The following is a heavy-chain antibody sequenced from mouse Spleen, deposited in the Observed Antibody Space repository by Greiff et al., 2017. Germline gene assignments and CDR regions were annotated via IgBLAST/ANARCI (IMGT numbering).Heavy chain of an antibody. V-gene: IGHV14-1*01. CDR1: GFNIKDYY. CDR3: ARVFYDGSFAY. J-gene: IGHJ3*01. Sequence: EVQLQQSGAELVRPGASVKLSCTASGFNIKDYYMHWVKQRPEQGLEWIGRIDPEDGDTEYAPKFQGKATMTADTSSNTAYLQLSGLTSEDTAVYYCARVFYDGSFAYWGQGTLVTVSA. CDR2: IDPEDGDT. D-gene: IGHD2-3*01.